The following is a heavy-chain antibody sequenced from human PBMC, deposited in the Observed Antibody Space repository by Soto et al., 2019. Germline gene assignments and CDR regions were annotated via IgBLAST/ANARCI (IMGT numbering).Heavy chain of an antibody. CDR3: ARPYNWNYGPSSAPGMDV. CDR2: IYYSGSS. D-gene: IGHD1-7*01. V-gene: IGHV4-39*01. CDR1: GGSISGSSYY. Sequence: SETLSLTCTVSGGSISGSSYYWGWIRQPPGKGLEWIGSIYYSGSSYYNPSLTSRVTLSVDTSKNQFSLTLSSVTAPDTAVYDCARPYNWNYGPSSAPGMDVWGQGTTVTASS. J-gene: IGHJ6*02.